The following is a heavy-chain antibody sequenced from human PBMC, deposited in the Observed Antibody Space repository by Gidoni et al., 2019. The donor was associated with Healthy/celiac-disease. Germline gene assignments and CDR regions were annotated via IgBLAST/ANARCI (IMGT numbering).Heavy chain of an antibody. D-gene: IGHD2-15*01. J-gene: IGHJ5*02. CDR3: AREGGGCSGGSCYSGWFDP. CDR2: INPSGGST. CDR1: GYTFTRYY. V-gene: IGHV1-46*01. Sequence: QVQLVQSGAEVTKPGASVKVSCKAYGYTFTRYYMHWVRQAPGQGLEWMGIINPSGGSTSYAKKFQGRVTMTRDTSTSTVYMELSSLRSEDTAVYYCAREGGGCSGGSCYSGWFDPWGQGTLVTVSS.